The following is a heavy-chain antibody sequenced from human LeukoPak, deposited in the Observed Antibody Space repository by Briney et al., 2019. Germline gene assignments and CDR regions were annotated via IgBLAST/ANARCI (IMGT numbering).Heavy chain of an antibody. J-gene: IGHJ4*02. Sequence: ASVKVSCKVSGYTLTELSMHWVRQAPGQGLEWMGGFDPEDGETFYAQKFQGRVTMTEDTSTDTAYMELSSLRSEDTAVYYCATLDGGYYDSSGYLYYFDYWGQGTLVTVSS. D-gene: IGHD3-22*01. CDR1: GYTLTELS. V-gene: IGHV1-24*01. CDR2: FDPEDGET. CDR3: ATLDGGYYDSSGYLYYFDY.